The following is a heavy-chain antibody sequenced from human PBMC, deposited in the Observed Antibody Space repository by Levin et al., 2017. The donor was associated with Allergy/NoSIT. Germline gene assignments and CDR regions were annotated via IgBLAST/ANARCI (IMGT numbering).Heavy chain of an antibody. V-gene: IGHV1-8*01. CDR1: GYTFTNYD. CDR3: ARGPIVWDLLRYYFDY. Sequence: ASVKVSCKASGYTFTNYDINWVRQATGQGPEWMAWMNPNSGNTGYAQKFQGRVTLSRSTSINTAYMELSSLRSEDTAVYYCARGPIVWDLLRYYFDYWGQGTLVTVSS. CDR2: MNPNSGNT. J-gene: IGHJ4*02. D-gene: IGHD3-10*01.